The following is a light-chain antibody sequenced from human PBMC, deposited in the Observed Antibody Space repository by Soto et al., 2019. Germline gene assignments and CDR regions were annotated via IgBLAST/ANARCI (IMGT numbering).Light chain of an antibody. CDR2: AAS. V-gene: IGKV1-39*01. CDR3: QQSFSNLLYT. J-gene: IGKJ2*01. Sequence: DIQMTQSPSSLSASVGDRVTITCRASQSITTYLNWYQQKPGKAPKLLIYAASTLQSGVPSRFSGSGSGTGFTLTISSLQPEDFATYYCQQSFSNLLYTFGQGTKVEI. CDR1: QSITTY.